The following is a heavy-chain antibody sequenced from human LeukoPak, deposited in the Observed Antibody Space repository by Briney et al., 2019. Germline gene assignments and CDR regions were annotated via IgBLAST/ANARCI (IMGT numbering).Heavy chain of an antibody. D-gene: IGHD6-19*01. Sequence: PSETLSLTCTVSGGSISTYYWSWFRQPPGEGLGWIGNIYDSGSTNYNPSLKSRVTISLDTSKNQFSLKLTSVTAAHTAIYYCANAKQWLAFDSWGQGALVTVSS. CDR2: IYDSGST. CDR3: ANAKQWLAFDS. V-gene: IGHV4-59*01. J-gene: IGHJ4*02. CDR1: GGSISTYY.